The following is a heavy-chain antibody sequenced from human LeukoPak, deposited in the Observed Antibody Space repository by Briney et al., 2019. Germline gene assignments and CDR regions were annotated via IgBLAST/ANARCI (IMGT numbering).Heavy chain of an antibody. Sequence: SETLSLTCAVYGGSFSGYYWSWIRQPPGKGLEWIGEINHSGSTNYNPSLKSRVTISVDTSKNQFSLKLSSVTAADAAVYYCARGYYYDRDWGQGTLVTVSS. CDR1: GGSFSGYY. V-gene: IGHV4-34*01. CDR3: ARGYYYDRD. CDR2: INHSGST. D-gene: IGHD3-22*01. J-gene: IGHJ4*02.